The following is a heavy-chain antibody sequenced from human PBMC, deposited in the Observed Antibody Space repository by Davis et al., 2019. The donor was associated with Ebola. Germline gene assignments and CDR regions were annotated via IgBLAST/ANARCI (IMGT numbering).Heavy chain of an antibody. CDR1: GDTLTSYA. Sequence: ASVKVSCKAVGDTLTSYAMTWVRQAPGQGLEWMGIINPSSGSTTYAQKFQGRVTMTRDTSTSTVYMELSSLRSEDTAVYYCAMRDRSRYYYDYFDNWGQGTLITVSS. V-gene: IGHV1-46*03. D-gene: IGHD3-22*01. CDR2: INPSSGST. J-gene: IGHJ4*02. CDR3: AMRDRSRYYYDYFDN.